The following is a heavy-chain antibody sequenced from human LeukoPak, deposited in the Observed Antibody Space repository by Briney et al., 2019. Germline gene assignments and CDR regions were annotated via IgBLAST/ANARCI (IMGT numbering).Heavy chain of an antibody. J-gene: IGHJ3*02. CDR3: ARSIEPATIFGVVEDAFDI. Sequence: ASVKVSCKASGGTFSSYAISWVRQAPGQGLEWIGGIIPIFGTANYAQKFQGRVTITTDESTSTAYMELSSLRSEDTAVYYCARSIEPATIFGVVEDAFDIWGQGTMVAVSS. CDR2: IIPIFGTA. D-gene: IGHD3-3*01. V-gene: IGHV1-69*05. CDR1: GGTFSSYA.